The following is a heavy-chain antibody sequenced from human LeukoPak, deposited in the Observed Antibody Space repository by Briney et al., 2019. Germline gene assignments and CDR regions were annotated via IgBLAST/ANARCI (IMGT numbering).Heavy chain of an antibody. D-gene: IGHD1-26*01. CDR2: VNPNSGNT. CDR1: GYTFTGYC. Sequence: ASVKVSCKASGYTFTGYCMHWVRQAPGQGLEWMGRVNPNSGNTGYAQKFQGRVTITRNTSISTAYMELSSLRSEDTAVYYCARGLYSGSYWASAFDIWGQGTTVTVSS. J-gene: IGHJ3*02. CDR3: ARGLYSGSYWASAFDI. V-gene: IGHV1-8*03.